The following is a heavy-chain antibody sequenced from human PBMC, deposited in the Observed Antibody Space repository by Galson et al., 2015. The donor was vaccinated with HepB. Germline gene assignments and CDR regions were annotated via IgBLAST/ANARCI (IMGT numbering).Heavy chain of an antibody. CDR3: AGVLLGTGEYYPLDY. CDR1: GYTLSELS. Sequence: SVKVSCKVSGYTLSELSMHWVRQAPGKGLEWMGGFDPEDGETIYAQQFQGRVTMTEDTSTDTAYMELSSLRSEDTAVYYCAGVLLGTGEYYPLDYWGQGTLVTVSS. V-gene: IGHV1-24*01. CDR2: FDPEDGET. D-gene: IGHD2-8*02. J-gene: IGHJ4*02.